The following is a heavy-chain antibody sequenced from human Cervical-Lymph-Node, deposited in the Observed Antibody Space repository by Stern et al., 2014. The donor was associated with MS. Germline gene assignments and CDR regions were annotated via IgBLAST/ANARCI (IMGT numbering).Heavy chain of an antibody. CDR1: GDSISPYY. D-gene: IGHD3-10*01. J-gene: IGHJ6*02. Sequence: VQLVESGPGLVKPSETLSLTCTVSGDSISPYYWSWIRQPPGKGLEWIAYIYYSGSTNYNPSLKSRVIISVDISKNRVSLKLTSVTAVDTAVYYCARGFGSYGMDVWGQGTTVTVSS. V-gene: IGHV4-59*01. CDR2: IYYSGST. CDR3: ARGFGSYGMDV.